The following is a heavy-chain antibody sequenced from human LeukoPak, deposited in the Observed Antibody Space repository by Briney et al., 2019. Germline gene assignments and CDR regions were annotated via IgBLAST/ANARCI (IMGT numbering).Heavy chain of an antibody. CDR1: GFTFGDYA. V-gene: IGHV3-49*04. Sequence: GRSLRLSCTASGFTFGDYAMSWVRQAPGKELEWVGFIRSKAYGGTTEYAASVKGRFTISRDDSKSIAYLQMNSLKTEDTAVYYCTRAASYCSSTSCYRGYYYYGMDVWGQGTTVTVSS. CDR3: TRAASYCSSTSCYRGYYYYGMDV. J-gene: IGHJ6*02. CDR2: IRSKAYGGTT. D-gene: IGHD2-2*02.